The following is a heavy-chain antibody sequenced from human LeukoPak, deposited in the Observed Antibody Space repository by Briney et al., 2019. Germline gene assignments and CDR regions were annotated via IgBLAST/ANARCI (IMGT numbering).Heavy chain of an antibody. CDR1: GYTFTSYG. V-gene: IGHV1-18*01. D-gene: IGHD4-17*01. J-gene: IGHJ1*01. CDR2: ISAYNGNT. CDR3: ARASDDYGDYSEYFQH. Sequence: GASVKVSCKASGYTFTSYGISWVRQAPGQGLEWMGWISAYNGNTNYAQKLQGRVTMTTDTSTSTAYMELRSLRSDDTAVYYCARASDDYGDYSEYFQHWGQGTLVTVSS.